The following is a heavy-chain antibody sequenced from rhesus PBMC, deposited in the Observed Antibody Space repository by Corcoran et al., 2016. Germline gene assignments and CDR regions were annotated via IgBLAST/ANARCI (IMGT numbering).Heavy chain of an antibody. CDR3: ARMAAAGIGY. Sequence: QLQLQESGPGLVKPSETLSLTCAVSGGSISGYWWSWIRQPPGKGLDWIGRIYIGGSTDYTPSRERRVTLSRGTSRNQCSLKLSSGTAADTAVYYCARMAAAGIGYWGQGVLVTVSS. D-gene: IGHD6-25*01. CDR2: IYIGGST. CDR1: GGSISGYW. V-gene: IGHV4-160*01. J-gene: IGHJ4*01.